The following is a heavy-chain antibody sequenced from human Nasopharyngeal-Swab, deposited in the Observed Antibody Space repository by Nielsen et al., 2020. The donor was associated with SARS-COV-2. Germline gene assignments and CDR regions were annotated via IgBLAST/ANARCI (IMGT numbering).Heavy chain of an antibody. CDR1: GFTFSSYA. Sequence: GESLKISCAASGFTFSSYAMSWVRQAPGKGLEWVSAISGSGGSTYYADSVKGRFTIYRDNSKNTLYLQMNSLRAEDTAVYYCAKVPSTVTTLPPDYWGQGTLVTVSS. J-gene: IGHJ4*02. CDR3: AKVPSTVTTLPPDY. V-gene: IGHV3-23*01. D-gene: IGHD4-11*01. CDR2: ISGSGGST.